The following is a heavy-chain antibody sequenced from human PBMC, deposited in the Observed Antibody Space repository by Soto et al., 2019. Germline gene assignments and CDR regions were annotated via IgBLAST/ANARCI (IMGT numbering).Heavy chain of an antibody. V-gene: IGHV4-31*03. Sequence: QVQLQESGPGLVKPSQTLSLTCTVSGGSINSGGYYWSWIRQHPGKGLEWIGYIYYSGSTNYKPSHTSRVNISVDTSKNHFSLRLSSVTAADTAVYYCERDRARAAVPFRGDLGAFDSWGQGTMVTVSS. CDR3: ERDRARAAVPFRGDLGAFDS. D-gene: IGHD3-16*01. J-gene: IGHJ3*02. CDR2: IYYSGST. CDR1: GGSINSGGYY.